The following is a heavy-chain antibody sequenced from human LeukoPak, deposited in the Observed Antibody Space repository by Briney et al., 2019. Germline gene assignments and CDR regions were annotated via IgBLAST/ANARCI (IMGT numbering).Heavy chain of an antibody. D-gene: IGHD3-10*01. CDR2: IKQDGSEK. Sequence: GGSLRLSCAASGFTFSTYWMSWVRQVPGKGLEWVANIKQDGSEKYHADSVKGRLTISRDNAKNSLYLQMNSLRAEDTAVYYCARYHGGGWDVWGQGTTVAVSS. J-gene: IGHJ6*02. CDR3: ARYHGGGWDV. CDR1: GFTFSTYW. V-gene: IGHV3-7*01.